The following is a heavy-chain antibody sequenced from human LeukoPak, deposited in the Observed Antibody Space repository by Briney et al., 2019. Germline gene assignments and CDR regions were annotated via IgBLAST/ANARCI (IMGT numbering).Heavy chain of an antibody. Sequence: PGGSLRLSCAASGFTLSNNYMSWVRQAPGKGLEWVSYIGTSGSTIYYADSVKGRFTISRDNAENSLYLQMNSLRAEDTAVYYCARVPYYAFWSGYTLDIWGQGTMVTVSS. CDR1: GFTLSNNY. J-gene: IGHJ3*02. CDR2: IGTSGSTI. CDR3: ARVPYYAFWSGYTLDI. V-gene: IGHV3-11*04. D-gene: IGHD3-3*01.